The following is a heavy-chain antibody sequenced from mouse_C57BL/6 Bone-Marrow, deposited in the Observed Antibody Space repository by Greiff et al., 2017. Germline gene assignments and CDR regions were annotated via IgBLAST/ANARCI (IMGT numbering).Heavy chain of an antibody. D-gene: IGHD2-13*01. CDR3: VRRIEVDFGFVD. J-gene: IGHJ3*01. V-gene: IGHV10-1*01. CDR1: GFSFNTYA. Sequence: EVKLVESGGGLVQPKGSLKLSCAASGFSFNTYAMNWVRQAPGKGLEWVARIRSKSNNYATYYADSVKDRFTISRDDSESMLYLQMNKLKTEDTAVYYCVRRIEVDFGFVDGGKGTLVTVSA. CDR2: IRSKSNNYAT.